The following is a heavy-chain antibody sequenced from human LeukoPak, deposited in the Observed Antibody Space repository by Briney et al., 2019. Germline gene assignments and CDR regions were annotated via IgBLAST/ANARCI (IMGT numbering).Heavy chain of an antibody. CDR1: GFTFSSYE. D-gene: IGHD3-10*01. CDR3: ARGWGE. Sequence: GGSLRLSCAASGFTFSSYEMNWVRQAPGKGLEWVSYITDSGGIIHYADSVKGRFTISRDNAKNSLFLQMNNLRAEDTAVYYCARGWGEGGQGTLVTVSS. V-gene: IGHV3-48*03. J-gene: IGHJ4*02. CDR2: ITDSGGII.